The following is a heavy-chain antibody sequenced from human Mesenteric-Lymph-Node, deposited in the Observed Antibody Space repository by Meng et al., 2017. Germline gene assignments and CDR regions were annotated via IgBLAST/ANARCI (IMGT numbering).Heavy chain of an antibody. CDR1: GYTFHDYY. Sequence: SVTVSCLASGYTFHDYYMHWLRQAPGQGLEWMGWINPNRGGTNYAQKLQGRVTMTRDTSISTAYMELSRMRSDDTAVYYCARLQQGKWFGELLFDYWGQGMLVTVSS. CDR3: ARLQQGKWFGELLFDY. D-gene: IGHD3-10*01. V-gene: IGHV1-2*02. J-gene: IGHJ4*02. CDR2: INPNRGGT.